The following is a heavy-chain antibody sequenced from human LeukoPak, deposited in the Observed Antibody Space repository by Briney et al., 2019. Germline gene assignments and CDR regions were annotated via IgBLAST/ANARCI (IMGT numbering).Heavy chain of an antibody. CDR1: GGSISSSSYY. V-gene: IGHV4-39*07. J-gene: IGHJ6*03. CDR3: ARVYGYYYYYMDV. D-gene: IGHD3-10*01. CDR2: INHSGST. Sequence: SETLSLTCTVSGGSISSSSYYWGWLRQPPGKGLEWIGEINHSGSTNYNPSLKSRITISVDTSKNQFSLKLSSVTAADTAVYYCARVYGYYYYYMDVWGKGTTVTVSS.